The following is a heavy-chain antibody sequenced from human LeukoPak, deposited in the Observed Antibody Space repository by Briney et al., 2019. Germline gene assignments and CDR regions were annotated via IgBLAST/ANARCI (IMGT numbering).Heavy chain of an antibody. CDR1: GFTFSSYG. V-gene: IGHV3-30*18. CDR2: ISYDGSNK. J-gene: IGHJ4*02. CDR3: AKDYYRRFYSFDY. D-gene: IGHD3-10*01. Sequence: GGSLRLSCAASGFTFSSYGMHWVRQAPGKGLEWVAVISYDGSNKYYADSVKGRFTISRDNSKNTLYLQMNSLRAEDTAVYYCAKDYYRRFYSFDYWGQGTLVTVSS.